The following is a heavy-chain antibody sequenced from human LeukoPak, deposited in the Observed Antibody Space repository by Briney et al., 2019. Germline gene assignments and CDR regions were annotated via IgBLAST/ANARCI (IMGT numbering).Heavy chain of an antibody. Sequence: ASVKVSCKASGGTFSSYAISWVRQAPGQGLEWMGRIIPIFGTANYAQKFQGRVTITTDESTSTAYMELSSLRSEDTAVYYCARGGEIVGATTWSDYWGQGTLVTVSS. CDR3: ARGGEIVGATTWSDY. CDR1: GGTFSSYA. D-gene: IGHD1-26*01. CDR2: IIPIFGTA. V-gene: IGHV1-69*05. J-gene: IGHJ4*02.